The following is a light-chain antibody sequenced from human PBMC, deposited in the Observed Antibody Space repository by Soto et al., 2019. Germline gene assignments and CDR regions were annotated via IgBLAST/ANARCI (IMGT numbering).Light chain of an antibody. CDR2: AAS. CDR1: QSVSSY. J-gene: IGKJ1*01. Sequence: DIQMTQSPSSLSASVGDRVTITCRASQSVSSYLNWYQQKPGKAPKVLIYAASALQSGVPARFSGSGYGTDFTLTIDSLQPEDCATYDCQQSFVPPRTFGQGTKVEIK. V-gene: IGKV1-39*01. CDR3: QQSFVPPRT.